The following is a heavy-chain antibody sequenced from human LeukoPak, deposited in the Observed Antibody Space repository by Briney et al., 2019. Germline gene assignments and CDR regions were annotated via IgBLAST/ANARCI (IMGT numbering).Heavy chain of an antibody. D-gene: IGHD3-16*01. CDR1: GFTFSSYW. CDR3: ARDQGLGYYDYVWGSYYGTDV. Sequence: PGGSLRLSCAASGFTFSSYWMSWVRQAPGKGLEWVANIKQDGSEKYYVDSVKGRFTISRDNAKNSLYLQMNSLRAEDTAVYYCARDQGLGYYDYVWGSYYGTDVWGQGTTVTVSS. V-gene: IGHV3-7*01. CDR2: IKQDGSEK. J-gene: IGHJ6*02.